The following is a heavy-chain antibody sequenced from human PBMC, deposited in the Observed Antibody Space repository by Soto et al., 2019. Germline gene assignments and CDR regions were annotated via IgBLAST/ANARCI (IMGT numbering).Heavy chain of an antibody. CDR2: MNPNSGNI. CDR1: GYTFTSYD. CDR3: ARGFFRYCTNGVCYTERGWFDP. D-gene: IGHD2-8*01. V-gene: IGHV1-8*01. J-gene: IGHJ5*02. Sequence: QVQLVQSGAEVKKPGAPVKVSCKASGYTFTSYDINWVRQATGQGLEWMGWMNPNSGNIGYAQKFQGRVTMTRNTSISTAYMELSSLRSEDTAVYYCARGFFRYCTNGVCYTERGWFDPWGQGTLVTVSS.